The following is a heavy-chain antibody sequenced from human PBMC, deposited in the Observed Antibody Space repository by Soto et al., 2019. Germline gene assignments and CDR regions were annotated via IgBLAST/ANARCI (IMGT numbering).Heavy chain of an antibody. Sequence: SVKVSCKASGGTFSSYATSWVRQAPGQGLEWMGGIIPIFGTANYAQKFQGRVTITADESTSTAYMELSSLRSEDTAVYYCARDSEQWLVPLNWFDPWGQGTLVTVSS. J-gene: IGHJ5*02. D-gene: IGHD6-19*01. CDR3: ARDSEQWLVPLNWFDP. CDR1: GGTFSSYA. CDR2: IIPIFGTA. V-gene: IGHV1-69*13.